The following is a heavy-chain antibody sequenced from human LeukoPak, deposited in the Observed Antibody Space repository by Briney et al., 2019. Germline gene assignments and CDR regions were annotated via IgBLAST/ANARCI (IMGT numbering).Heavy chain of an antibody. CDR3: ASQGKYCSSTSCYEFDY. D-gene: IGHD2-2*01. J-gene: IGHJ4*02. Sequence: ASVKVSCKASGYTFTSYYMHWVRQAPGQGLEWMGIINPSGGSTRYAQKFQGRVTMTRDTSTSTVYMELSSLRSEDTAVYYCASQGKYCSSTSCYEFDYWGQGTLVTVSS. V-gene: IGHV1-46*01. CDR2: INPSGGST. CDR1: GYTFTSYY.